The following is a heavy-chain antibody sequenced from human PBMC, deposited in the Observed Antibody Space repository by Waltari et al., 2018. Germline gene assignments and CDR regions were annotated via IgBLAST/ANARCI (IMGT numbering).Heavy chain of an antibody. Sequence: QLQLQESGPGPVKPSETLSRTCTVSGGSTRSSSYYWGWVRRPPGKGREGIGSIYYRGSTYYNPSLKSRVTISVDTSKNQFSLKLSSVTAADTAVYYCARHGRSSSDLDWFDPWGQGTLVTVSS. CDR3: ARHGRSSSDLDWFDP. D-gene: IGHD6-6*01. CDR1: GGSTRSSSYY. J-gene: IGHJ5*02. V-gene: IGHV4-39*07. CDR2: IYYRGST.